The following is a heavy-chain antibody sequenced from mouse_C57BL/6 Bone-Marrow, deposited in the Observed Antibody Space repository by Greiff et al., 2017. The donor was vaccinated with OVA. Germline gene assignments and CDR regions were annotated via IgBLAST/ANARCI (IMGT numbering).Heavy chain of an antibody. D-gene: IGHD1-1*01. CDR3: AREDYYGSSYGYFDV. J-gene: IGHJ1*03. Sequence: DVQLVESGGGLVKPGGSLKLSCAASGFTFSDYGMHWVRQAPEKGLEWVAYISSGSSTIYYADTVKGRFTISRDNAKNTLFLQMTSLRSEDTAMYYCAREDYYGSSYGYFDVWGTGTTVTVSS. CDR2: ISSGSSTI. CDR1: GFTFSDYG. V-gene: IGHV5-17*01.